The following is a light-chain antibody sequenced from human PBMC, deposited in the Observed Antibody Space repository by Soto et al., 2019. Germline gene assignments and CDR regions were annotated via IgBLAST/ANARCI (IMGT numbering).Light chain of an antibody. CDR1: QSVSSN. CDR3: QQYNNWPMYT. V-gene: IGKV3-15*01. J-gene: IGKJ2*01. CDR2: GAS. Sequence: EIVMTQSPATLSVSPGERATLSCRASQSVSSNLAWYQQKPGQAPRLLIYGASTRATGIPARFSGSRSGTEFTLTISSLQSEDFAVYYCQQYNNWPMYTCGQGTKLEIK.